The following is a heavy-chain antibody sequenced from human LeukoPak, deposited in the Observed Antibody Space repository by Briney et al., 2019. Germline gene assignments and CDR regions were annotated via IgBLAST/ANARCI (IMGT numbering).Heavy chain of an antibody. CDR1: GYTFTSYA. CDR2: IHAGNDNT. V-gene: IGHV1-3*01. Sequence: GASVTVSCTASGYTFTSYAMHWVRQAPGLRLEWMGWIHAGNDNTKYSQNFQDRVTITRDTSANTAYMELTSLRSEDTAVYYCARDDCTGGSCPYNYWGQGTQVTVSS. D-gene: IGHD2-15*01. J-gene: IGHJ4*02. CDR3: ARDDCTGGSCPYNY.